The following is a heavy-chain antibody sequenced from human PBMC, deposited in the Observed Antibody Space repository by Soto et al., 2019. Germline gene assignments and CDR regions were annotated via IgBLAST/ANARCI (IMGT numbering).Heavy chain of an antibody. CDR2: IIPIFGTA. D-gene: IGHD3-10*01. V-gene: IGHV1-69*13. CDR3: ARGYYYGSGSYSYYYYYGMDV. J-gene: IGHJ6*02. CDR1: GGTFSSYA. Sequence: GASVKVSCKASGGTFSSYAISWVRQAPGQGLEWMGGIIPIFGTANYAQKFQGRVTITADESTSTAYMELSSLRSEDTAVYYCARGYYYGSGSYSYYYYYGMDVWGQGTTVTVSS.